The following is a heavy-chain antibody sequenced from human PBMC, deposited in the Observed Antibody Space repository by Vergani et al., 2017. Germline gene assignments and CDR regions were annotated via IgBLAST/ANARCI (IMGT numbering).Heavy chain of an antibody. Sequence: VQLVESGGGLVKPGGSLRLSCAASGFTFSDFSMSWVRQAPGKGLDWVAFIGSSGPYINYADSVKGRFIISRDNTNNSLFLQLRSLRAEDAAVYYCARDGTSGGCPDNYGMDVWGQGATVTVSS. CDR3: ARDGTSGGCPDNYGMDV. V-gene: IGHV3-21*06. CDR2: IGSSGPYI. D-gene: IGHD2-8*01. J-gene: IGHJ6*02. CDR1: GFTFSDFS.